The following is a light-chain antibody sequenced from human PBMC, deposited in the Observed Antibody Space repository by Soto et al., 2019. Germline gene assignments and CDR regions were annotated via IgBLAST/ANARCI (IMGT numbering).Light chain of an antibody. J-gene: IGKJ2*01. CDR2: KAS. CDR3: QQYKTYSRT. Sequence: DIQMTQSPSTLSASVGDRVTITCRASESISPWLAWYQQKPGKAPKILIYKASSLEGGVPSRFSGSESGTEFTHTISSLQPDDFATYYCQQYKTYSRTFGQGTKLEIK. V-gene: IGKV1-5*03. CDR1: ESISPW.